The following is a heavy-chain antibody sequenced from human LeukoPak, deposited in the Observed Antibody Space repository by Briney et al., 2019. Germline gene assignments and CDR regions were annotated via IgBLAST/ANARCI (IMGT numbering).Heavy chain of an antibody. CDR1: GFTFDDYA. Sequence: GRSLRLSCAASGFTFDDYAMHWVRQAPGKGLEWVSGISWNSGSIGYADSVKGRFTISRDNAKNSLYLQMNSLRAEDMALYYCAKDITAVVVPAAFDYWGQGTLVTVSS. V-gene: IGHV3-9*03. CDR2: ISWNSGSI. D-gene: IGHD2-2*01. J-gene: IGHJ4*02. CDR3: AKDITAVVVPAAFDY.